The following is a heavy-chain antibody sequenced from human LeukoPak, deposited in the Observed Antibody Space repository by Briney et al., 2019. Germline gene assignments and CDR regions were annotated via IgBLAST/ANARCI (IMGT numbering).Heavy chain of an antibody. Sequence: ASVKVSCKASGYTFTKYYIHWVRQAPGQGLEWMGWINPNSGGTNYAQKFQGRVTMTRDTSISTAYMELSRLRSDDTAVYYCAREYPPKATPSGRIGYMDVWGKGTTVTVSS. CDR1: GYTFTKYY. CDR3: AREYPPKATPSGRIGYMDV. J-gene: IGHJ6*03. CDR2: INPNSGGT. D-gene: IGHD2-15*01. V-gene: IGHV1-2*02.